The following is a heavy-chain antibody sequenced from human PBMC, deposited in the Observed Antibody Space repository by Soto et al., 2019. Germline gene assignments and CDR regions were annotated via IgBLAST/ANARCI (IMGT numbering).Heavy chain of an antibody. J-gene: IGHJ4*02. CDR2: IYSKAGKM. V-gene: IGHV1-18*01. Sequence: QVHLLQSGAEVQKPGASVKVSCKTSGYTLNDFGITWVRQATGLGIEWLGWIYSKAGKMNFAPKFQNRVIMTTDTSTSTAFMELTSLTFDDSAIYFCARDIAFDIDYWGQGTLVTVS. D-gene: IGHD2-15*01. CDR1: GYTLNDFG. CDR3: ARDIAFDIDY.